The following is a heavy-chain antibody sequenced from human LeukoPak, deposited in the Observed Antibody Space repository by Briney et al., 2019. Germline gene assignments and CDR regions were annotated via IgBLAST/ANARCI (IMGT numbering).Heavy chain of an antibody. CDR1: RYTFSSYA. Sequence: GGSLRLSCAASRYTFSSYAMHWVRQAPGKGLEWVAVISYDGSNKYYADSVKGRFTISRDNSKNTLYLQMNSLRAEDTAVYYCARDRVVVAATCPDYWGQGTLVTVSS. CDR2: ISYDGSNK. D-gene: IGHD2-15*01. V-gene: IGHV3-30*01. J-gene: IGHJ4*02. CDR3: ARDRVVVAATCPDY.